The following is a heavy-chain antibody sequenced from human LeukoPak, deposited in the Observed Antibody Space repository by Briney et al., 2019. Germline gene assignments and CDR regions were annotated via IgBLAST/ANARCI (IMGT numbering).Heavy chain of an antibody. J-gene: IGHJ4*02. D-gene: IGHD5-12*01. CDR2: INWNGGST. Sequence: GGSLRLSCAASGFTFDDYGMSWVRQAPGKGLEWVSGINWNGGSTGYADSVKGRITISRDNAKNSLYLQMNSLRAEDTALYYCARVGYSGYDDYFDYWGQGTLVTVSS. CDR3: ARVGYSGYDDYFDY. CDR1: GFTFDDYG. V-gene: IGHV3-20*04.